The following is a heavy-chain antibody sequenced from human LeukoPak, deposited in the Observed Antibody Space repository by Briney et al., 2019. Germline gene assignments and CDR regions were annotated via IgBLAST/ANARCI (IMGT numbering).Heavy chain of an antibody. CDR1: GYTFTSYG. D-gene: IGHD6-13*01. CDR2: ISAYNGNT. J-gene: IGHJ4*02. Sequence: ASVKVSCKASGYTFTSYGISWVRQAPGQGLEWMGWISAYNGNTNYAQKLQGRVTMTTDTSTSTAHMELRSLRPDDTAVYYCARASSSWYVADDYWGQGTLVTVSS. V-gene: IGHV1-18*01. CDR3: ARASSSWYVADDY.